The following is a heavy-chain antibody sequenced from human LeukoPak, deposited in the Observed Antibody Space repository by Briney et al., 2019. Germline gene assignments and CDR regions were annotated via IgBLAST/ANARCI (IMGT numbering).Heavy chain of an antibody. Sequence: PGGSLRLSRAASGFTFSDHYMDWVRQAPGKGLEWVGRIRNKANSYTTEYAASVKGRFSISRDDSKYSLYLQMNSLKIEDTALYYCASASGSQNYWGQGTLVTVSS. D-gene: IGHD2-15*01. J-gene: IGHJ4*02. CDR2: IRNKANSYTT. CDR1: GFTFSDHY. CDR3: ASASGSQNY. V-gene: IGHV3-72*01.